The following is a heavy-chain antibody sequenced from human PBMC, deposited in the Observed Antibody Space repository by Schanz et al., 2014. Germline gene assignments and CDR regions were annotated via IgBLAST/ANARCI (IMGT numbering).Heavy chain of an antibody. CDR2: IGPDSGST. CDR3: ASDGSGRYTGFDY. D-gene: IGHD1-26*01. J-gene: IGHJ4*02. V-gene: IGHV1-2*06. CDR1: GYTFTGYS. Sequence: QVQLVQSGAEVKKPGASVKVSCKASGYTFTGYSMHWVRQAPGQGLEWMGRIGPDSGSTTYAQKFQGRVTVTRDTSISTAYMELWRLGSEDTAMYYCASDGSGRYTGFDYWGQGTLVTVSS.